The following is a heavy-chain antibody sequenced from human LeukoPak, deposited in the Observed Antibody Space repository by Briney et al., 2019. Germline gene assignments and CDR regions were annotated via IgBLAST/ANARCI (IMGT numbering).Heavy chain of an antibody. Sequence: KESGPTLVKPTQTLTLTCTFSGFSLSTSGVGVGWIRQPPGKALEWLALIYWDDDKRYSPSLKSRLTITKDTSKNQVVLTMTNMDPVDTATYYCAHRLESIAAAGTLYNWFDPWGQGTLVTVSS. V-gene: IGHV2-5*02. CDR1: GFSLSTSGVG. D-gene: IGHD6-13*01. J-gene: IGHJ5*02. CDR2: IYWDDDK. CDR3: AHRLESIAAAGTLYNWFDP.